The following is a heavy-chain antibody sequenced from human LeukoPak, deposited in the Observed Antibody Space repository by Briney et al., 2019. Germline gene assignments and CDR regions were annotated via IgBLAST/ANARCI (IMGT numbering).Heavy chain of an antibody. CDR2: IYYSGTT. J-gene: IGHJ4*02. CDR3: ARGVYIAAAQYAY. CDR1: GGSISSYY. D-gene: IGHD6-13*01. Sequence: SETLSLTCTVSGGSISSYYWSWIRQPPGKGLEWIGYIYYSGTTNYNPSLKSRVTISVDTSKTQYSLKLSSVTAADTAVYYCARGVYIAAAQYAYWGQGTLVTVSS. V-gene: IGHV4-59*01.